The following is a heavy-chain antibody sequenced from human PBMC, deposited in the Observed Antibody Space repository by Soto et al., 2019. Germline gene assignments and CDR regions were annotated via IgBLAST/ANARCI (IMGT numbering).Heavy chain of an antibody. CDR3: AASCVGCRGFNYYGMYV. CDR1: GGSINSRSDS. Sequence: ETLSLTCSVSGGSINSRSDSWGWIRQPPGKGLEWIGTFYNNENPNYNPSPKSRVTISVDTSKNQFSLKLSSVTAADTAVYYCAASCVGCRGFNYYGMYVWGQGTTVTVSS. J-gene: IGHJ6*02. V-gene: IGHV4-39*07. D-gene: IGHD5-12*01. CDR2: FYNNENP.